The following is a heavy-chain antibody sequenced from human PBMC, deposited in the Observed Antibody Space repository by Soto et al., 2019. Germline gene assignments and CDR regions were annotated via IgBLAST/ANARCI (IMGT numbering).Heavy chain of an antibody. D-gene: IGHD1-26*01. V-gene: IGHV3-30*03. Sequence: QVQLVESGGGVVQPGRSLRLSCSASGFTFSSYVMHWVRQAPGKGLECVAVISYDGSNKYYADSVKGRFTISRDNSKNTLYLQMNSLRAEDTAVYYCASSGSYYHWGQGTLVTVSS. CDR2: ISYDGSNK. CDR3: ASSGSYYH. J-gene: IGHJ5*02. CDR1: GFTFSSYV.